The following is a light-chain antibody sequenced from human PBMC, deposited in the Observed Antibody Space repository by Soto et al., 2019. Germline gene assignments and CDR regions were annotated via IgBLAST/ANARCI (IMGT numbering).Light chain of an antibody. CDR3: CANAGSPDV. J-gene: IGLJ1*01. V-gene: IGLV2-11*01. CDR2: DDD. CDR1: SSDIGGYNY. Sequence: QSVLTQPRSVSGSPGQSVAISCTGTSSDIGGYNYVSWYQQHPGKAPKVMSYDDDPRPAGVRDRFSGSKSANTVSLTSSDLQTEDEAYYDSCANAGSPDVFGTGTKVTVL.